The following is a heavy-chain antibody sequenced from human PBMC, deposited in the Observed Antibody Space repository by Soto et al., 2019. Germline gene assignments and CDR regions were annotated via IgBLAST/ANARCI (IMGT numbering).Heavy chain of an antibody. J-gene: IGHJ6*02. CDR2: IYHSGST. Sequence: PSETLSLTCAVSGGSISSSNWWSWVRQPPGKGLEWIGEIYHSGSTNYNPSLKSRVTISVDTSKNQFSLKLSSVTAADTAAYYCARDQFLGYYYGMDVWGQGTTVTVSS. V-gene: IGHV4-4*02. CDR3: ARDQFLGYYYGMDV. CDR1: GGSISSSNW. D-gene: IGHD2-21*01.